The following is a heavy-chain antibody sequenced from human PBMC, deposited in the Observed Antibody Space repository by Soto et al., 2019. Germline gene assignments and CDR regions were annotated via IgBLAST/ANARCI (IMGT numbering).Heavy chain of an antibody. Sequence: GESLKISCKGSGYSFTSYWVSWVRQMPGKGLEWMGRIDPSDSYTNYSPSFQGHVTISADKSISTAYLQWSSLKASDTAMYYCARGGAVAGTRQYFDYWGQGTLVTVSS. J-gene: IGHJ4*02. V-gene: IGHV5-10-1*01. CDR2: IDPSDSYT. CDR3: ARGGAVAGTRQYFDY. CDR1: GYSFTSYW. D-gene: IGHD6-19*01.